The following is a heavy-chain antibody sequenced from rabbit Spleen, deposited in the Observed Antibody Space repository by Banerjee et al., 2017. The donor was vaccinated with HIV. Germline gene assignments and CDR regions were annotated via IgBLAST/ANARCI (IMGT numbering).Heavy chain of an antibody. J-gene: IGHJ4*01. CDR3: ARDLLGVIGWNFYL. CDR2: INAATAKP. D-gene: IGHD1-1*01. Sequence: QEQLVESGGGLVQPEGSLTLTCKASGISFSDRDVMCWVRQAPGKGLEWIACINAATAKPVYATWAKGRFTISRTSSTTVTLRMTSLTAADRATYFCARDLLGVIGWNFYLWGPGTLVTVS. V-gene: IGHV1S45*01. CDR1: GISFSDRDV.